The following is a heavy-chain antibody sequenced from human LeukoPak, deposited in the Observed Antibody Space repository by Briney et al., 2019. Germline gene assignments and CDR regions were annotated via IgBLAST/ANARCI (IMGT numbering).Heavy chain of an antibody. CDR1: DDSISSYY. CDR2: VYTTERT. V-gene: IGHV4-4*07. J-gene: IGHJ6*03. D-gene: IGHD3-16*01. CDR3: ARVKKGDYMDV. Sequence: SETLSLTCTVSDDSISSYYWSWIRQPAGKGLEWIGRVYTTERTNYNPSLKSRVTMSVDTSKNQFSLKLMSVTAADTAVYYCARVKKGDYMDVWGKGTTVTVSS.